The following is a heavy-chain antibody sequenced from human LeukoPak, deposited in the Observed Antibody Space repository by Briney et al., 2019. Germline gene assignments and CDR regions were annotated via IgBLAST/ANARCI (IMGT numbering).Heavy chain of an antibody. CDR2: INPNSGGT. CDR1: GYTFTGYY. CDR3: ARGYSSGWYAGGYYYYMDV. J-gene: IGHJ6*03. V-gene: IGHV1-2*02. D-gene: IGHD6-19*01. Sequence: ASVKVSCKASGYTFTGYYMHWVRQAPGQGLEWMGWINPNSGGTNYAQKFQGRVTMTRDTSISTAYMELSRLRSDDTAVYYCARGYSSGWYAGGYYYYMDVWGKGTTVTVPS.